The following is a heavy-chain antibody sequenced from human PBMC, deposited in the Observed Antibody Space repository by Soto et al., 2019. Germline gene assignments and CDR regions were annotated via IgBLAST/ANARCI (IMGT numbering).Heavy chain of an antibody. CDR3: AKVLLTYTSGWYHPHFDY. J-gene: IGHJ4*02. CDR1: GFTFRAYL. CDR2: INQDGSVE. V-gene: IGHV3-7*03. Sequence: GGSLRLSCAASGFTFRAYLMSWVRQAPGKGLDWVANINQDGSVEYYADSVQGRFTISRDNSKNTLYLQMNSLRAEDTAVYYCAKVLLTYTSGWYHPHFDYWGQGTLVTVSS. D-gene: IGHD6-19*01.